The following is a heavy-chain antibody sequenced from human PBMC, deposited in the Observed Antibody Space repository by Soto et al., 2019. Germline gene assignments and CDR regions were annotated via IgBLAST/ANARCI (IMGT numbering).Heavy chain of an antibody. D-gene: IGHD2-21*02. CDR1: GGSISSYY. CDR3: ARGGYCGGDCYGFDY. Sequence: SETLSLTCTVSGGSISSYYWSWIRQPPGKGLEWIGYIYYSGSTNYNPSLKSRVTISVDTSKNQFSLKLSSVTAADTAVYYCARGGYCGGDCYGFDYWGQGTLVTVSS. J-gene: IGHJ4*02. V-gene: IGHV4-59*01. CDR2: IYYSGST.